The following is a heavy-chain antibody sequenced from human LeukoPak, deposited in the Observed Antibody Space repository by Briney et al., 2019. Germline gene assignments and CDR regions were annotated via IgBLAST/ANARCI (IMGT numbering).Heavy chain of an antibody. D-gene: IGHD5-24*01. CDR3: AKEMATIRAFDF. CDR1: GFTISSDH. V-gene: IGHV3-23*01. Sequence: AGGSLRLSCAASGFTISSDHMNWVRQAPGKGLEWVSVISGSGSSTYYADSVKGRFTISRDNSKNTLYLQMNSLRAEDTAVYYCAKEMATIRAFDFWGQGTMVTVSS. J-gene: IGHJ3*01. CDR2: ISGSGSST.